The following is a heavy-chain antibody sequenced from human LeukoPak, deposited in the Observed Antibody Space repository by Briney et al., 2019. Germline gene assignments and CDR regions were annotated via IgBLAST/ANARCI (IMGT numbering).Heavy chain of an antibody. V-gene: IGHV3-23*01. D-gene: IGHD6-6*01. CDR3: AKDLRFGSRGSIAARFDY. CDR1: GFTFSSYA. Sequence: GGSLRLSCGASGFTFSSYAMSWVRQAPGKGLEWVSAISGSGGSTYYADSVKGRFTISRDNSKNTLYLQMNSLRAEDTAVYYCAKDLRFGSRGSIAARFDYWGQGTLVTVSS. J-gene: IGHJ4*02. CDR2: ISGSGGST.